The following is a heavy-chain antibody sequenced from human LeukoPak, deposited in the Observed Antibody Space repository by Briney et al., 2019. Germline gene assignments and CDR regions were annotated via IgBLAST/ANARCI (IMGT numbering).Heavy chain of an antibody. CDR3: AKWKYSNSGIDDY. CDR1: GFTFSSYA. Sequence: GGSLRLSCAASGFTFSSYAMSWVRQDPGKGLEWVSVISGSGDNTYYADSAKGRFTISRDNSKNMLYLQMNSLRAEDTAVYYCAKWKYSNSGIDDYWGQGTLVTVSS. D-gene: IGHD6-6*01. V-gene: IGHV3-23*01. J-gene: IGHJ4*02. CDR2: ISGSGDNT.